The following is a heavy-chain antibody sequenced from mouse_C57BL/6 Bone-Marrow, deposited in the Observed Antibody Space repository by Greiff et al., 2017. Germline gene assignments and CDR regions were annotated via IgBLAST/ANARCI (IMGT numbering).Heavy chain of an antibody. CDR1: GYTFTNYW. CDR3: AGAWGNYEYYDAMDY. Sequence: VQLQQSGAELVRPGTSVKMSCKASGYTFTNYWIGWAKQRPGHGLEWIGDIYPGGGYTNYNKKFKGKATLTADKSSSTAYMQFSSLTSEDSAIYYWAGAWGNYEYYDAMDYGGQGTSVTVSS. D-gene: IGHD2-1*01. J-gene: IGHJ4*01. CDR2: IYPGGGYT. V-gene: IGHV1-63*01.